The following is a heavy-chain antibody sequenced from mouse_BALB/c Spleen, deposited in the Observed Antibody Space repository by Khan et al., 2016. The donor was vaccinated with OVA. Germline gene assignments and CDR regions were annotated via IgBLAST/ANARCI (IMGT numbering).Heavy chain of an antibody. CDR3: GRDGAYHRNDGWVAY. J-gene: IGHJ3*01. D-gene: IGHD2-14*01. CDR1: GYTFTSYT. Sequence: QIQLVQSGAELARPGASVKMSCKASGYTFTSYTIHWIKLRPGQGLEWIGFINPSNGYTNYNQKFKEKATLTADKSSTTVYMQLSSLTSDDSAVYNCGRDGAYHRNDGWVAYWGQGTLVTVAA. CDR2: INPSNGYT. V-gene: IGHV1-4*01.